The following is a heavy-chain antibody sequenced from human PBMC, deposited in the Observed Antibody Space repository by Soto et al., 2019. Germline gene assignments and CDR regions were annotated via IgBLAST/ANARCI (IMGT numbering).Heavy chain of an antibody. CDR2: IYYSGST. CDR3: ARSSGTFNWFDP. D-gene: IGHD1-26*01. CDR1: GGSVSSGSYY. J-gene: IGHJ5*02. V-gene: IGHV4-61*01. Sequence: PSETLSLTCTVSGGSVSSGSYYWSWIRQPPGKGLEWIGYIYYSGSTNYNPSLKSRVTISVDTSKNQFSLNLNSVTVAVTAVYYCARSSGTFNWFDPWGQGTLVTVSS.